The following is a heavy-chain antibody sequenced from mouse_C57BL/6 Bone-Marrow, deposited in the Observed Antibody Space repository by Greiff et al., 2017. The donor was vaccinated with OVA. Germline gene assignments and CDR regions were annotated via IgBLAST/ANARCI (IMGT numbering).Heavy chain of an antibody. J-gene: IGHJ1*03. CDR3: ARRGYHWYFDV. D-gene: IGHD2-2*01. V-gene: IGHV5-9*01. CDR1: GFTFSSYT. Sequence: EVQGVESGGGLVKPGGSLKLSCAASGFTFSSYTMSWVRQTPEKRLEWVATISGGGGNTYYPDSVKGRFTISRDNAKNTLYLQMSSLRSEDTALYYCARRGYHWYFDVWGTGTTVTVSS. CDR2: ISGGGGNT.